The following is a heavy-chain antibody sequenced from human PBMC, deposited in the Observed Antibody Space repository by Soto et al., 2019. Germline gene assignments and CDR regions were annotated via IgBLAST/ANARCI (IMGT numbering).Heavy chain of an antibody. CDR3: ARTGDGHNDFLDX. J-gene: IGHJ4*02. Sequence: HPEGSLRLSCAASGFTFSSYWMNWVRQAPGKGLEWVDNINEDGNEDNLLYSVKVRFTMSRDNAKNSLFLQMNSLRVEDTAVYYCARTGDGHNDFLDXWGQGARVTASX. CDR1: GFTFSSYW. V-gene: IGHV3-7*01. CDR2: INEDGNED. D-gene: IGHD1-1*01.